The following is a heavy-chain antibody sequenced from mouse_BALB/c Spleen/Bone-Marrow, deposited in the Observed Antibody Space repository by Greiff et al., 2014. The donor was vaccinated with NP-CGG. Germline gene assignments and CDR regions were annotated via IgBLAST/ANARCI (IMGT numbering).Heavy chain of an antibody. V-gene: IGHV1-5*01. D-gene: IGHD3-1*01. CDR2: IHPGNSDT. CDR1: GYTFSNYW. CDR3: TTLARNNFDY. Sequence: EVQLVESGTVLARPGAAVKMSCKASGYTFSNYWMHWIKQRPGQGLEWIGTIHPGNSDTTYNQKFKGKAKLTAVTSTSTAYMELSSLTNEGSAVYYCTTLARNNFDYWGQGTTLTVSS. J-gene: IGHJ2*01.